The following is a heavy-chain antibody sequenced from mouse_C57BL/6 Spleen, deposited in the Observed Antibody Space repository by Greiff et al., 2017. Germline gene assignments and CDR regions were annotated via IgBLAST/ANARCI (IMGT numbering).Heavy chain of an antibody. V-gene: IGHV1-54*01. CDR2: INPGSGGT. Sequence: QVQLQQSGAELVRPGTSVKVSCKASGYAFTNYLIEWVKQRPGQGLEWIGVINPGSGGTNYNEKFKGKATLTADKSSSTAYMQLSSLTSEDSAVYFCGRSGRGCDYDLFDYWGQGTTLTVSS. D-gene: IGHD2-4*01. J-gene: IGHJ2*01. CDR3: GRSGRGCDYDLFDY. CDR1: GYAFTNYL.